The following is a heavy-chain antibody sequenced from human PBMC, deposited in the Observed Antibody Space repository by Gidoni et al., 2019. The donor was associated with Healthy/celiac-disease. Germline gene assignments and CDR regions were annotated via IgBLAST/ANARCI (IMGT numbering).Heavy chain of an antibody. CDR3: AKDGWDIVVVPAAVYDSSGNDAFDI. Sequence: EVQLLESGGGLVQPGGSLRLSCAASGFTFSRSALSWVRQAPGKGLEWVSAISGSGGSTYYADSVKGRFTISRDNSKNTLYLQMNSLRAEDTAVYYCAKDGWDIVVVPAAVYDSSGNDAFDIWGQGTMVTVSS. CDR2: ISGSGGST. D-gene: IGHD2-2*01. CDR1: GFTFSRSA. J-gene: IGHJ3*02. V-gene: IGHV3-23*01.